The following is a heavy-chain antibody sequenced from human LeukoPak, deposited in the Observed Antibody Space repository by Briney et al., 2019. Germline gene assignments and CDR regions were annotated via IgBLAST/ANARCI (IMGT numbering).Heavy chain of an antibody. CDR2: VSGSGGST. Sequence: GGSLRLSCAASEFTFSSYAMSWVRQAPGKGLEWVSGVSGSGGSTYYADSVKGRFTISRDNSKNTLYLQMNSLRAEDTAVYYCARKNIVVITPFDYWGQGTPVTVSS. D-gene: IGHD3-22*01. V-gene: IGHV3-23*01. J-gene: IGHJ4*02. CDR1: EFTFSSYA. CDR3: ARKNIVVITPFDY.